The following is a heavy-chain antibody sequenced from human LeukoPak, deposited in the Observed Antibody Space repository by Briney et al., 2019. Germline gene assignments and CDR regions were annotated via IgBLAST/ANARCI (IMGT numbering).Heavy chain of an antibody. Sequence: GASVKASCKASGYTFTGYYMHWVRQAPGQGLEWMGWINPNSGGTNYAQKFQGRVTMTRDTSISTAYMELSRLRSDDTAVYYCARGLADSLGGRSIVLAHDFWSFLFDYWGQGTLVTVSS. CDR3: ARGLADSLGGRSIVLAHDFWSFLFDY. CDR1: GYTFTGYY. J-gene: IGHJ4*02. CDR2: INPNSGGT. V-gene: IGHV1-2*02. D-gene: IGHD3-3*01.